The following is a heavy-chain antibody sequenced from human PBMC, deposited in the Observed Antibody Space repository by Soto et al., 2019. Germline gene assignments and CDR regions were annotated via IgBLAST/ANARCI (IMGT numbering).Heavy chain of an antibody. CDR3: ARDAIEYSSLEDP. J-gene: IGHJ5*02. CDR2: IIPIFGTA. V-gene: IGHV1-69*06. CDR1: GGTFSSYA. Sequence: SVKVSCKASGGTFSSYAISWVQQAPGQGLEWMGGIIPIFGTANYAQKFQGRVTITADKSTSTAYMELSSLRSEDTAVYYCARDAIEYSSLEDPWGQGTLVTVSS. D-gene: IGHD6-6*01.